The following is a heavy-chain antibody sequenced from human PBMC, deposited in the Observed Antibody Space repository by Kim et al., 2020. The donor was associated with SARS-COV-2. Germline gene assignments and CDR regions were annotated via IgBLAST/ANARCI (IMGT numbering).Heavy chain of an antibody. V-gene: IGHV1-69*13. J-gene: IGHJ4*02. Sequence: SVKVSCKASGGTFSSYAISWVRQAPGQGLEWMGGIIPIFGTANYAQKFQGRVTITADESTSTAYMELSSLRSEDTAVYYCARAMDILSPLPYWGQGTQVTVSS. CDR2: IIPIFGTA. CDR3: ARAMDILSPLPY. CDR1: GGTFSSYA. D-gene: IGHD3-9*01.